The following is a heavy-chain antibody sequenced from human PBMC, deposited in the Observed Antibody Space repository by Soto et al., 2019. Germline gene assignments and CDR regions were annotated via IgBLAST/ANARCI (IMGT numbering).Heavy chain of an antibody. Sequence: GESLNISCTASGYNFPTFWIGWVRQMPGRGLEWMGIIFPADSDTTYTPSFQGQVTISADTSSRTVYLQWSSLRASDTAIYYCVRNQGDICSDRRDYYYYGLDVWGQGTTVTVSS. V-gene: IGHV5-51*01. CDR3: VRNQGDICSDRRDYYYYGLDV. CDR2: IFPADSDT. CDR1: GYNFPTFW. D-gene: IGHD3-9*01. J-gene: IGHJ6*02.